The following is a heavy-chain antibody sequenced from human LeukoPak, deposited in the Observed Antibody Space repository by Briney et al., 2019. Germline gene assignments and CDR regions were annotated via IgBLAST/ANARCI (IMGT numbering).Heavy chain of an antibody. D-gene: IGHD3-22*01. CDR3: ARTGHSSGYYSPDL. V-gene: IGHV3-74*01. Sequence: GGSLRLSCTASRFTFSTYWMHWVRHTPGKGLVWVSLIDGDGRRTNYADSVKGGFTISRDNAKNTLYLQMNSLRAEDTAVYYCARTGHSSGYYSPDLWGQGTLVTVSS. CDR1: RFTFSTYW. CDR2: IDGDGRRT. J-gene: IGHJ5*02.